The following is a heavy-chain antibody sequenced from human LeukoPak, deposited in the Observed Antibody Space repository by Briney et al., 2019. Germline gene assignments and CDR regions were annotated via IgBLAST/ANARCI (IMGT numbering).Heavy chain of an antibody. D-gene: IGHD5-18*01. CDR1: GFTFSSYW. V-gene: IGHV3-7*01. Sequence: GGSLRLSCAASGFTFSSYWMSWVRQAPGKGLEWVANIKQDGSEKYYVDSVKGRFTISRDNAKNSLYLQMNSLRAEDTAVYYCARAPREYSYGTYYFDYWGQGTLVTVSS. CDR2: IKQDGSEK. J-gene: IGHJ4*02. CDR3: ARAPREYSYGTYYFDY.